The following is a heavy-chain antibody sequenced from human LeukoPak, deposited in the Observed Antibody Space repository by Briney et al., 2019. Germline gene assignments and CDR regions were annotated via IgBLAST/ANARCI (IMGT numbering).Heavy chain of an antibody. D-gene: IGHD3-22*01. J-gene: IGHJ5*02. CDR3: AREVSYLDYYDSSGARNWFDP. Sequence: ASVKVSCKASGYTFTSYGISWVRQAPGQGLEWMGWISAYNGNTNYAQKLQGRVTMTTDTSTSTAYMELRSLRSDDTAVYYCAREVSYLDYYDSSGARNWFDPWGQGTLVTVSS. CDR2: ISAYNGNT. CDR1: GYTFTSYG. V-gene: IGHV1-18*01.